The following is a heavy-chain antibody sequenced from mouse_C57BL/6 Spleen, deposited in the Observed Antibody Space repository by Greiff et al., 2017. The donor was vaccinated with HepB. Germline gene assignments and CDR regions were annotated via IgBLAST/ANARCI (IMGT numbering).Heavy chain of an antibody. D-gene: IGHD1-1*01. CDR1: GYTFTGYW. Sequence: QVQLQQSGAELMKPGASVKLSCKATGYTFTGYWIEWVKQRPGHGLEWIGEILPGSGSTNYNEKFKGKATFTADTSSNTAYMQLSSLTTEDSAIYYCARGPSRHYYYGSSSCAMDYWGQGTSVTVSS. CDR2: ILPGSGST. V-gene: IGHV1-9*01. CDR3: ARGPSRHYYYGSSSCAMDY. J-gene: IGHJ4*01.